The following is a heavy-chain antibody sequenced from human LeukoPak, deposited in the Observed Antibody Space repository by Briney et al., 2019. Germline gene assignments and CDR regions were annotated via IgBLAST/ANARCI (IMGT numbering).Heavy chain of an antibody. CDR1: GFTFDDYG. CDR2: INWNGGST. J-gene: IGHJ4*02. V-gene: IGHV3-20*04. Sequence: GGSLRLSCAASGFTFDDYGMSWVRQAPGKGLEWVSGINWNGGSTGYADSVKGRFTISRDNATNSLYLQMNSLRAEDTALYYCARDTYCSSTSCSPGGYFHYWGQGGLVTVSS. D-gene: IGHD2-2*01. CDR3: ARDTYCSSTSCSPGGYFHY.